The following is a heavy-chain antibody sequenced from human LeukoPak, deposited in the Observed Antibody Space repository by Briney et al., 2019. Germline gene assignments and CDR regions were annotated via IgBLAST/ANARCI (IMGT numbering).Heavy chain of an antibody. CDR2: IYNSGSP. Sequence: SESLSLACTVYGGSISCGGACWGWLRRHAGKGLDWSGNIYNSGSPYYNPSLKSRVTISVDTSKNQFSLKLSSVTAADTAVYYCARARNLRKNYDHPPLNWFDPWGQGTLVTVSS. D-gene: IGHD3-3*01. V-gene: IGHV4-31*03. J-gene: IGHJ5*02. CDR1: GGSISCGGAC. CDR3: ARARNLRKNYDHPPLNWFDP.